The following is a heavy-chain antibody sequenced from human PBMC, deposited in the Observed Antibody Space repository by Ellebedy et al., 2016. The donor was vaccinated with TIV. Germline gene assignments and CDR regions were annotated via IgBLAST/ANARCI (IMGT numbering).Heavy chain of an antibody. CDR1: GGSITSHY. Sequence: SETLSLXXTVSGGSITSHYWSWIRQPPGKGLEWIGYIHHRGSTNDNPSLKSRVTISIDTSKNQFSLRLTSVTAADTAVYYCAGDRMYFYDSSGSYNYYGMDVWGQGTTVTVSS. J-gene: IGHJ6*02. CDR2: IHHRGST. D-gene: IGHD3-22*01. V-gene: IGHV4-59*11. CDR3: AGDRMYFYDSSGSYNYYGMDV.